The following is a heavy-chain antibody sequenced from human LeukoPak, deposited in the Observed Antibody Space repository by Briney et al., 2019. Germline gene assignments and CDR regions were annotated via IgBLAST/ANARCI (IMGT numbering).Heavy chain of an antibody. V-gene: IGHV5-51*01. Sequence: EESLKISCKGSGYSFTSYWIGWVRQMPGKGLEWMGIIYPGDSDTRYSPSFQAQVTISADKSISTAYLQWSSLKASDTAMYYCARAGAPLDYYMDVWGKGTTVTISS. J-gene: IGHJ6*03. CDR1: GYSFTSYW. CDR3: ARAGAPLDYYMDV. CDR2: IYPGDSDT. D-gene: IGHD1-26*01.